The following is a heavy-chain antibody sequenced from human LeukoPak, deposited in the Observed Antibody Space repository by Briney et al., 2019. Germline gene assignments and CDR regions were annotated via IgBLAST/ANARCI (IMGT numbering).Heavy chain of an antibody. D-gene: IGHD3-22*01. CDR1: GYTFTGYY. Sequence: ASVKVSCKASGYTFTGYYMHWVRQAPGQGLEWMGWFNPNSGGTNYAKKFQGRVTMTRDTSISTAYMELSRLRSDDTAEYYCARWEAYDSSGYYHWGQGTLVTVSS. V-gene: IGHV1-2*02. CDR2: FNPNSGGT. CDR3: ARWEAYDSSGYYH. J-gene: IGHJ5*02.